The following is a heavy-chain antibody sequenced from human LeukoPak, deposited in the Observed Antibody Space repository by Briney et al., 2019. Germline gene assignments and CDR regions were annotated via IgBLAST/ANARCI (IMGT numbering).Heavy chain of an antibody. CDR3: ASDTIFGVVIREYYFDY. D-gene: IGHD3-3*01. V-gene: IGHV3-30-3*01. J-gene: IGHJ4*02. CDR2: ISYDGSNK. Sequence: GGSLRLSCAASGFTLSSYAMHWVRQAPGKGLEWVAVISYDGSNKYYADSVKGRFTISRDNSKNTLYLQMNSLRAEDTAVYYCASDTIFGVVIREYYFDYWGQGTLVTVSS. CDR1: GFTLSSYA.